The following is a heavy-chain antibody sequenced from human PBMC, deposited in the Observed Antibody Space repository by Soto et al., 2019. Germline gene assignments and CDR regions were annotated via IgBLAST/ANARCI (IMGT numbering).Heavy chain of an antibody. J-gene: IGHJ6*02. Sequence: EVQLLESGGGLVQPGGSLRVSCAASGFTFSSYAMSWVRQAPGKGLAWVSAISGSGGSTYYADSVKGRFTISRDNSKNTLYLQSNSLRAEDTAVYYWARDMYSSSWYFYYYGMDVWGQGTTVTVSS. CDR1: GFTFSSYA. D-gene: IGHD6-13*01. CDR2: ISGSGGST. CDR3: ARDMYSSSWYFYYYGMDV. V-gene: IGHV3-23*01.